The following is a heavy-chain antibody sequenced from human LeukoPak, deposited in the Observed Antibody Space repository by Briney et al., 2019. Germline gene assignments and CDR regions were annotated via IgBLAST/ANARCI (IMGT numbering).Heavy chain of an antibody. J-gene: IGHJ4*02. D-gene: IGHD3-9*01. CDR3: ARLDILTGFDY. CDR2: INAGNGNT. CDR1: GYTFTSYA. V-gene: IGHV1-3*01. Sequence: ASVKVSCTASGYTFTSYAMHWVRQAPGQRLEWMGWINAGNGNTKYSQKFQGGVTITRDTSASTAYMELSSLRSEDTAVYYCARLDILTGFDYWGQGTLVTVSS.